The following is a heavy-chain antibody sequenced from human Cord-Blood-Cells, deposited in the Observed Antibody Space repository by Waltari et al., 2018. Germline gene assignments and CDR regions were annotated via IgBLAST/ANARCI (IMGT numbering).Heavy chain of an antibody. Sequence: QVQLVQSGAEVKKPGASVKVSCKVSGYPLTELSIDWVRQARGTGLEWMGGFDPEDGETIYAQKFQGRVTMTEDTSTDTAYMELSSLRSEDTAVYYCATDRGGYYDSSGYYRGFDPWGQGTLVTVSS. CDR2: FDPEDGET. CDR3: ATDRGGYYDSSGYYRGFDP. CDR1: GYPLTELS. D-gene: IGHD3-22*01. V-gene: IGHV1-24*01. J-gene: IGHJ5*02.